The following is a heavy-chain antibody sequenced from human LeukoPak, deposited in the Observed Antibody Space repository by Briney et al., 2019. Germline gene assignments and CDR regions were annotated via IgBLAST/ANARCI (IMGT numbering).Heavy chain of an antibody. D-gene: IGHD2-21*02. V-gene: IGHV7-4-1*02. J-gene: IGHJ6*03. CDR1: GYTFTSYA. Sequence: ASVKVSCKASGYTFTSYAMNWVRQAPGQGLEWMGWINTNTGNPTYAQGFTGRFVFSLDTSVSTAYLQISSLKAEDTAVYYCARDYVLVTAIRAALYYYYYMDVWGKGTTVTVSS. CDR3: ARDYVLVTAIRAALYYYYYMDV. CDR2: INTNTGNP.